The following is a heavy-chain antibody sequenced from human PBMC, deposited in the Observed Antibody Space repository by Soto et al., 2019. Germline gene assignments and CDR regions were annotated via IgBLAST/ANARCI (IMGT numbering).Heavy chain of an antibody. CDR3: ARAHAPTLPFDY. CDR1: GGSMRNVY. J-gene: IGHJ4*01. CDR2: IFHSGNA. Sequence: SETLSLTCTVSGGSMRNVYWSWIRQPPGKRLEWIGFIFHSGNAKYNPSLKSRVTISIDTSKGQFSLSLDSVTAADTAVYFCARAHAPTLPFDYWGLGTLVTVSS. D-gene: IGHD2-15*01. V-gene: IGHV4-59*01.